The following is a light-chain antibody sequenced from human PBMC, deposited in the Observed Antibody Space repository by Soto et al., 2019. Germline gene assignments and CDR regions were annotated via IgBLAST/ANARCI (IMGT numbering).Light chain of an antibody. Sequence: DIQMTHSPSYLSASVGDIVTITCQASQDISNYLNWYQQKTGKAPKLLVHHVSNLETGVPSRFSGSGSGTDFTFTISSLQPEDIATYYCQQYDNLPLTFGGGTKVDFK. CDR3: QQYDNLPLT. V-gene: IGKV1-33*01. CDR1: QDISNY. CDR2: HVS. J-gene: IGKJ4*01.